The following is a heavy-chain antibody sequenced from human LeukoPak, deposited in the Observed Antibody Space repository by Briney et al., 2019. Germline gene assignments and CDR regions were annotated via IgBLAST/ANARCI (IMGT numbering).Heavy chain of an antibody. J-gene: IGHJ4*02. V-gene: IGHV3-9*01. D-gene: IGHD2-2*01. CDR3: AKDIAAAAQGGFDY. CDR2: ISWNSGSI. Sequence: GGSLRLSCAASGFTFDDYAMHWVRQAPGKGLEWVSGISWNSGSIGYADSVKGRFTISRDDAKNSLYLQMNSLRAEDTALYYCAKDIAAAAQGGFDYWGQGTLVTVSS. CDR1: GFTFDDYA.